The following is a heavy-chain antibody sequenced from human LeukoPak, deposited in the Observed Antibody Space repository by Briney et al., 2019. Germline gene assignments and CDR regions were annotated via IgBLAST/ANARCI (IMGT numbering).Heavy chain of an antibody. CDR3: ARDERAPHYYGNSGY. CDR2: ISSSSSYI. CDR1: GFTFSSYS. D-gene: IGHD3-3*01. V-gene: IGHV3-21*01. Sequence: PGGSLRLSCAASGFTFSSYSMNWVRQAPGKGLEWVSSISSSSSYIYYADSVKGRFTISRDNAKKSLYLQMNSLRAEDTAVYYCARDERAPHYYGNSGYWGQGTLVTVSS. J-gene: IGHJ4*02.